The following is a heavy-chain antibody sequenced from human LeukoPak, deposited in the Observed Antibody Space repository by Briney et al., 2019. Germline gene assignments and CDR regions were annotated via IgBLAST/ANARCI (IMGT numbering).Heavy chain of an antibody. J-gene: IGHJ4*02. CDR1: GFSFDDYG. CDR2: INWDGGSA. V-gene: IGHV3-20*04. Sequence: GGSLRLSCAASGFSFDDYGMSWVRQAPGKGLEWVSGINWDGGSAAYADSVKGRFTISSDNAKNSLYLQMNSLRTEDTAFYYCARDRLAATGLFDYWGQGTLVTVSS. CDR3: ARDRLAATGLFDY. D-gene: IGHD6-13*01.